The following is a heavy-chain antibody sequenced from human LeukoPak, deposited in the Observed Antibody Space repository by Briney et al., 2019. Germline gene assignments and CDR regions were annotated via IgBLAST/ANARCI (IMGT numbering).Heavy chain of an antibody. J-gene: IGHJ6*02. V-gene: IGHV1-8*01. Sequence: ASVKVSCKLSGYSFTSYDISWVRHATGQGLEWMGWMNPNGGNTGYAQKFQGRATLTRNTSISTAYMELSSLRSEDTGVYYCARYCTNGVWPYYYYYGMDVWGQGTTVTVSS. CDR2: MNPNGGNT. CDR1: GYSFTSYD. D-gene: IGHD2-8*01. CDR3: ARYCTNGVWPYYYYYGMDV.